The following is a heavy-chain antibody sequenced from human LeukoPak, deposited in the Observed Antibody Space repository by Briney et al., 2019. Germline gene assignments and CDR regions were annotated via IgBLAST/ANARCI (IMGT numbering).Heavy chain of an antibody. CDR1: GYTFTSYY. Sequence: ASVKVSCKASGYTFTSYYMHWVRQASGQGLEWMGIINPSGGSTSYAQKFQGRVTMTRDMSTSTVYMELSSLRSEDTAVYYCARAGRMVRGVIPYYFDYWGQGTLVTVSS. J-gene: IGHJ4*02. D-gene: IGHD3-10*01. CDR3: ARAGRMVRGVIPYYFDY. V-gene: IGHV1-46*01. CDR2: INPSGGST.